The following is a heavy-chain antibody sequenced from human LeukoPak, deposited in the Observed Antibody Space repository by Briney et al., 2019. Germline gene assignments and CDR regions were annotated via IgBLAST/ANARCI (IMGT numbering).Heavy chain of an antibody. CDR1: GFTFNNAW. CDR3: ATEYYGAYNF. D-gene: IGHD4-17*01. V-gene: IGHV3-15*01. J-gene: IGHJ4*02. CDR2: IKSKSDGGTT. Sequence: GGSLRLSCSASGFTFNNAWMSWVRQAPGKGLEWVGRIKSKSDGGTTDYAAPVKGRFTISRDDSKNTLYLQMNSLKTEDTAVYFCATEYYGAYNFWGQGTLVTVSS.